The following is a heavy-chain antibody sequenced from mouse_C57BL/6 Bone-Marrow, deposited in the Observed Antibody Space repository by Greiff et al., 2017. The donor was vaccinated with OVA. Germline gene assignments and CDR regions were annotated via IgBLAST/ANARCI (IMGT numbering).Heavy chain of an antibody. D-gene: IGHD2-3*01. V-gene: IGHV1-62-2*01. CDR1: GYTFTDYY. J-gene: IGHJ2*01. CDR3: ARHEERWLLLHY. CDR2: FYPGSGSI. Sequence: VQLQQSGPVLVKPGASVKMSCKASGYTFTDYYMNWVKQSHGKSLEWIGWFYPGSGSIKYNEKFKDKATLTADKSSSTVYMELSRLTSEDSAVYFCARHEERWLLLHYWGQGTTLTVSS.